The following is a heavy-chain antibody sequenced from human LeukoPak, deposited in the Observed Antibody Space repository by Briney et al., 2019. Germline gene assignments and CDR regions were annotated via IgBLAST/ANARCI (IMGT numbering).Heavy chain of an antibody. CDR1: GFTFSSYS. CDR2: ISSSSSYI. Sequence: GGSLRLSCAASGFTFSSYSMNWVRQAPGKGLEWVSSISSSSSYIYYADSVKGRFTISRDNSKNTLYLQMNSLRAEDTAVYYCARGPEYYYGSGSPSYYYGMDVWGQGTTVTVSS. V-gene: IGHV3-21*01. J-gene: IGHJ6*02. D-gene: IGHD3-10*01. CDR3: ARGPEYYYGSGSPSYYYGMDV.